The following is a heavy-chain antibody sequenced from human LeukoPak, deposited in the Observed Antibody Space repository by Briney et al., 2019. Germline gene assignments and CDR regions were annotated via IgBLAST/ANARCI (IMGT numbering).Heavy chain of an antibody. Sequence: PGGSLRLSCAASGFTFSSYGMHWVRQAPGKGLEWVAFIRYDGNNEYYADSVKGRFTISRDNSKNTLYLQMNSLRAEDTAVYYCARIPPDVWSGYYFGREDAFDIWGQGTMVTVSS. CDR2: IRYDGNNE. D-gene: IGHD3-3*01. V-gene: IGHV3-30*02. J-gene: IGHJ3*02. CDR1: GFTFSSYG. CDR3: ARIPPDVWSGYYFGREDAFDI.